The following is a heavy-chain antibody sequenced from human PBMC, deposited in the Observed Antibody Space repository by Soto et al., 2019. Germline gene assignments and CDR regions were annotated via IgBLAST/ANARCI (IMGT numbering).Heavy chain of an antibody. Sequence: QVQLVESGGGVVQPGRSLRLSCAASGFTFSSYGMHWVRQAPGKGLEWVAVISYDGSNKYYADSVKGRFTIPRDNSKNTLYLQMNSLRAEDTAVYYCAKDSTFGYSSGSIYYWGQGTLVTVSS. CDR2: ISYDGSNK. J-gene: IGHJ4*02. CDR1: GFTFSSYG. CDR3: AKDSTFGYSSGSIYY. D-gene: IGHD6-19*01. V-gene: IGHV3-30*18.